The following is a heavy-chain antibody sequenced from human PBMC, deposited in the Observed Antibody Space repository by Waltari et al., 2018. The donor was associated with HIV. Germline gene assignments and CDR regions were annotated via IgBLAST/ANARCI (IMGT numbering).Heavy chain of an antibody. J-gene: IGHJ4*02. CDR3: VRESKLPGEFYPFEY. V-gene: IGHV3-30-3*01. CDR1: GYTSKHNL. CDR2: ISYDGVNQ. Sequence: QVHLVESGGGVVQPGWSLRPSWADYGYTSKHNLLHWVRQAPGKGLEWISFISYDGVNQNYADSVKGRFTISRDDSRSRLYLQMNSLRREDTAVYYCVRESKLPGEFYPFEYWGQGTLVTVSS. D-gene: IGHD3-10*01.